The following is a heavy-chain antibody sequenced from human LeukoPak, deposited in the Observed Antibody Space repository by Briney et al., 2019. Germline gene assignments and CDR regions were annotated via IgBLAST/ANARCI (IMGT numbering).Heavy chain of an antibody. V-gene: IGHV1-69*01. D-gene: IGHD5-18*01. CDR3: ASQRGTAMVSLHYGMDV. CDR1: GGTFSSYA. J-gene: IGHJ6*02. CDR2: IIPIFGTA. Sequence: SVKVSFKASGGTFSSYAISWVRQAPGQGLEWMGGIIPIFGTANYAQKFQGRVTITADESTSTAYMELSSLRSEDTAVYYCASQRGTAMVSLHYGMDVWGQGTTVTVSS.